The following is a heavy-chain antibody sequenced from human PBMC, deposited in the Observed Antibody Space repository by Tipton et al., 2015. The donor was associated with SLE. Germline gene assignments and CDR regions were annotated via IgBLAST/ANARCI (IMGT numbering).Heavy chain of an antibody. CDR2: LYYSGST. CDR3: ARAGGGDSNWFDP. CDR1: GVSISSGGHY. D-gene: IGHD2-21*01. V-gene: IGHV4-31*03. J-gene: IGHJ5*02. Sequence: LRLSCTVSGVSISSGGHYWSWLRQLPGKGLEWIGYLYYSGSTEYNPSLKSRVTISVDTSKNQFSLKLSSVTAADTAVYYCARAGGGDSNWFDPWGQGTLVTVSS.